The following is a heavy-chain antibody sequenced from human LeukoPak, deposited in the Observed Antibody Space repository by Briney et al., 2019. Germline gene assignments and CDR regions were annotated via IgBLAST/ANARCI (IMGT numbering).Heavy chain of an antibody. CDR1: GFTFSDYY. V-gene: IGHV3-11*06. Sequence: GGSLRLSCAASGFTFSDYYMSWIRQAPGKGLEWVSSISSSSSYIYYADSVKGRFTISRDNAKNSLYLQMNSLRAEDTAVYYCARDVDCSSTSCYTDYHYMDVWGKGTTVTVSS. J-gene: IGHJ6*03. D-gene: IGHD2-2*02. CDR2: ISSSSSYI. CDR3: ARDVDCSSTSCYTDYHYMDV.